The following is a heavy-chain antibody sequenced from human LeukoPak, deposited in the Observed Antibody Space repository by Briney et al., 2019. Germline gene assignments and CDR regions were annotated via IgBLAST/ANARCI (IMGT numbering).Heavy chain of an antibody. CDR1: GGSISSYY. CDR2: IYYSGST. V-gene: IGHV4-59*08. Sequence: SETLSLTCTVSGGSISSYYWSWLRQPPGKGLEWIGYIYYSGSTNYNPSLKRRVTISVDTSKNQFSLKLSPVTAADTAVYYCARAECSGGSCYIGVWGQGTLVTVSS. J-gene: IGHJ4*02. D-gene: IGHD2-15*01. CDR3: ARAECSGGSCYIGV.